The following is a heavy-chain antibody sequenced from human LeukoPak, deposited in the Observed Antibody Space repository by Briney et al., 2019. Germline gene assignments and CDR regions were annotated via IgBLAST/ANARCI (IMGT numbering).Heavy chain of an antibody. Sequence: GGSLRLSCAASGFTFSSYAMHWVRQAPGKGLEWVAIISYDGSNKYYADSVKGRFTISRDNSKNTLYLQMNSLRAEDTAVYYCARDYYDSGGYYYYYGMDVWGQGTTVTVSS. CDR3: ARDYYDSGGYYYYYGMDV. CDR2: ISYDGSNK. V-gene: IGHV3-30*04. J-gene: IGHJ6*02. D-gene: IGHD3-22*01. CDR1: GFTFSSYA.